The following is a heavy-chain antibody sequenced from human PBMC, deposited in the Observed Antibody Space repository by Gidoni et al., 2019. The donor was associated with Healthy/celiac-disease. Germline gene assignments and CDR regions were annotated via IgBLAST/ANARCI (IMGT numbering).Heavy chain of an antibody. V-gene: IGHV4-30-4*07. CDR2: IDYSGST. CDR3: ARTMDPGWFDP. J-gene: IGHJ5*02. CDR1: GGPISSGGYS. Sequence: QVQLQESGPGLVKPSQTLSLTCSVSGGPISSGGYSWSWIRQPPGKGLEWIGYIDYSGSTYYNPSLKSRVTISVDTSKNQFSLKLSAVTAADTAVYYCARTMDPGWFDPWGQGTLVTVSS. D-gene: IGHD3-10*01.